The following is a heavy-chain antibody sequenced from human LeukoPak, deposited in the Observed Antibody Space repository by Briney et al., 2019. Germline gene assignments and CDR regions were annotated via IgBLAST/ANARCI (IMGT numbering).Heavy chain of an antibody. D-gene: IGHD1-1*01. CDR2: IYYSGST. J-gene: IGHJ4*02. CDR1: GGSISSGVYY. CDR3: ARAPRYDY. Sequence: SQTLSLTCTVSGGSISSGVYYWSWIRQPPGKGLEWIGYIYYSGSTNYNPSLKSRVTISVDTSKNQFSLKLSSVTAADTAMYYCARAPRYDYWGQGTLVTVSS. V-gene: IGHV4-61*08.